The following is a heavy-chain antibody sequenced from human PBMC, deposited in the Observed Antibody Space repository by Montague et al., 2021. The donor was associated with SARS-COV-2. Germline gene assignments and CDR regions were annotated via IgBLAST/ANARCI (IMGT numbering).Heavy chain of an antibody. V-gene: IGHV3-53*01. CDR2: IYSGGDT. Sequence: SLRLSCAASGFTVSTNYMSWVRQAPGKGLEWISVIYSGGDTYYXXXVXGRFTISRDNSKNTPYLQMNSLRAEDTAVYYCARGGGLRNYGMDVWGQGTTVTVSS. D-gene: IGHD5-12*01. CDR3: ARGGGLRNYGMDV. J-gene: IGHJ6*02. CDR1: GFTVSTNY.